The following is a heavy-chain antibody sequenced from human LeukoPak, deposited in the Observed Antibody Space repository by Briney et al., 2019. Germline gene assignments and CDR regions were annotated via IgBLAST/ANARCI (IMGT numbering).Heavy chain of an antibody. CDR2: INPSGGST. CDR1: GYTFTRYY. Sequence: ASVKVSCKASGYTFTRYYMHWVRQAPGQGLEWMGIINPSGGSTSYAQKFQGRVTMPRDTSTSTVYMELSSLRSEDTAVYYCARIYSGYDRFDYWGQGTLVTVAS. V-gene: IGHV1-46*01. CDR3: ARIYSGYDRFDY. D-gene: IGHD5-12*01. J-gene: IGHJ4*02.